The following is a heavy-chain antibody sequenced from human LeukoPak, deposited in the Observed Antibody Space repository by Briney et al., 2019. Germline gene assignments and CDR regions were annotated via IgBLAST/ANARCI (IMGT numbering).Heavy chain of an antibody. CDR1: GFIFSDAW. D-gene: IGHD1-1*01. V-gene: IGHV3-15*01. CDR2: IKSKADGDTT. Sequence: GGSLRLSYVASGFIFSDAWISWVRQAPGKGLEWVGRIKSKADGDTTDYAAPLKGRFTISRDDPKNTLYVQINSLKTEDTGVYYCTTGYWNAWHDGYWGQGTLVTVSS. CDR3: TTGYWNAWHDGY. J-gene: IGHJ4*02.